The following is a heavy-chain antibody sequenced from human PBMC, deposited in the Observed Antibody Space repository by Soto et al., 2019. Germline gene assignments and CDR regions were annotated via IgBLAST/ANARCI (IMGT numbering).Heavy chain of an antibody. CDR1: GFTFSDYY. D-gene: IGHD3-3*01. CDR2: ISSSSSYT. CDR3: ARDFWSGYYTRDYYYGMDV. V-gene: IGHV3-11*06. Sequence: GWSLRLSCASSGFTFSDYYMSWIRQAPGKGLEWVSYISSSSSYTNYADSVKGRFTISRDNAKSSLYLQMNSLRAEDTAVYYCARDFWSGYYTRDYYYGMDVWGQGTTVTVS. J-gene: IGHJ6*02.